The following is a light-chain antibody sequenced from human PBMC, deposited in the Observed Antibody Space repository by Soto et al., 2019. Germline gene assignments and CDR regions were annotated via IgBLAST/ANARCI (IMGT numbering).Light chain of an antibody. CDR1: SSNIGAGYD. Sequence: QAVVTQPPSVSGAPGQRVTISCTGSSSNIGAGYDVHWYQQLPGTAPKLLIYGNSNRPSGVPDRFSGSKSGTSASLAITGLQAEDEADYYCQSCDSSLSGFYVFGTGTKLTVL. V-gene: IGLV1-40*01. J-gene: IGLJ1*01. CDR2: GNS. CDR3: QSCDSSLSGFYV.